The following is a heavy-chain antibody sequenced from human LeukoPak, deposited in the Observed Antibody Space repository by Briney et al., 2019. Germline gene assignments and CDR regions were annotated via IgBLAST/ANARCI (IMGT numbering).Heavy chain of an antibody. V-gene: IGHV1-69*13. CDR2: IIPIFGTA. D-gene: IGHD2-15*01. J-gene: IGHJ6*03. CDR3: ARHGYCSGGSCYSYYYYYMDV. Sequence: GASVKVSCKTSGYTFSEYYIYWVRQAPGQGLEWMGGIIPIFGTANYAQKFQGRVTITADESTSTAYMELSSLRSEDTAVYYCARHGYCSGGSCYSYYYYYMDVWGKGTTVTISS. CDR1: GYTFSEYY.